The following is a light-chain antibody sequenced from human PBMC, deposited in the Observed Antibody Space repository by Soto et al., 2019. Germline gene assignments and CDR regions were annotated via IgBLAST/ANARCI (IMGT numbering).Light chain of an antibody. CDR1: SSDVGNCNC. CDR3: SSFAGSNNFPYV. V-gene: IGLV2-14*01. J-gene: IGLJ1*01. Sequence: QSVLTQPASVSGSPGQSITISCTGASSDVGNCNCVSWYQQHPGKAPKLMIYEVSNRPSGVSDRFSGSKAGNTASLTISGLQAEDEADYYCSSFAGSNNFPYVFGTGTKVTVL. CDR2: EVS.